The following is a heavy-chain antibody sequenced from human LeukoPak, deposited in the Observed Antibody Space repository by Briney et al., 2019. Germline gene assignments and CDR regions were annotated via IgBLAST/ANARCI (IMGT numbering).Heavy chain of an antibody. V-gene: IGHV4-4*07. CDR2: IHDNGDS. D-gene: IGHD3-22*01. CDR1: GGSISGYF. Sequence: KPSETLSLTCTVSGGSISGYFWSWIRQPAGKGLEWIGRIHDNGDSNHNPSLKSRVTMALDTSKNQFSLKLSSVTAADTAVYHCARTYYYDSSGYLNHWFDPWGQGTLVTVSS. J-gene: IGHJ5*02. CDR3: ARTYYYDSSGYLNHWFDP.